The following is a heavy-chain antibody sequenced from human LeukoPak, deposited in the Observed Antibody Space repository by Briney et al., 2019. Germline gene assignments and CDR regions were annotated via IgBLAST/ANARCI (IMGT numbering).Heavy chain of an antibody. Sequence: ASVKVSCEASGYTFTSYDINWVRQATGQGLEWMGWINPNGGGPKYAPKFQGRVTMTRDTSINTVYMELSRLRSDDTAVYYCATGLFSYYYGSGAWGQGTLVTVSS. J-gene: IGHJ4*02. CDR2: INPNGGGP. CDR3: ATGLFSYYYGSGA. CDR1: GYTFTSYD. V-gene: IGHV1-2*02. D-gene: IGHD3-10*01.